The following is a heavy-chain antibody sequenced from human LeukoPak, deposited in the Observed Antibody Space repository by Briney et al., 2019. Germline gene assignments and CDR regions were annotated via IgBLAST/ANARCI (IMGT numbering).Heavy chain of an antibody. CDR1: GYTLTELS. J-gene: IGHJ3*02. CDR2: FDPEDGET. D-gene: IGHD1-26*01. V-gene: IGHV1-24*01. CDR3: ATELGLFGVRVPDAFDI. Sequence: ASVKVSCKVSGYTLTELSMHWVRQAPGKGLEWMGGFDPEDGETIYAQKFQGRVTMTEDTSTDTAYMELSSLRSEDTAVYYCATELGLFGVRVPDAFDIWGQGTMVTVSS.